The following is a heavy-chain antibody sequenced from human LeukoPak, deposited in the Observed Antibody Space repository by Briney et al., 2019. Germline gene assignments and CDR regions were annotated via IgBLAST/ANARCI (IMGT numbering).Heavy chain of an antibody. CDR2: IYNSGST. D-gene: IGHD3-10*01. Sequence: SETLSLTCTVSGGSISSSIYYWSWIRQPPGKGLEWIGYIYNSGSTNYNPSLKSRVTISVDTSKNQFSLKLTSVTAADTAVYYCARDRELGYWGQGTLVTVSS. CDR3: ARDRELGY. V-gene: IGHV4-61*01. CDR1: GGSISSSIYY. J-gene: IGHJ4*02.